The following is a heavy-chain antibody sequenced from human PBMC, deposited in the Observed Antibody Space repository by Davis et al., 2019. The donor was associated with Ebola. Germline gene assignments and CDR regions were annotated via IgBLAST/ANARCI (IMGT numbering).Heavy chain of an antibody. CDR1: GYTFTSYG. J-gene: IGHJ4*02. CDR2: ISAYNGNT. D-gene: IGHD6-13*01. V-gene: IGHV1-18*01. Sequence: AASVKVSCKASGYTFTSYGISWVRQAPGQGLEWMGWISAYNGNTNYAQKLQGRVTMTTDTSTSTAYMELSSLRSEDTAVYYCAREIRKKIAAVDYWGQGTLVTVSS. CDR3: AREIRKKIAAVDY.